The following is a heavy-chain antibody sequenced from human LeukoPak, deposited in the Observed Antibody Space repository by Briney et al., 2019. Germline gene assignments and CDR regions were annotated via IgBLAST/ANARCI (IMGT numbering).Heavy chain of an antibody. CDR2: ISFDGSIE. Sequence: PGGSLRLSCAASGFTFSDYGMHWVRQAPGKGLEWVAVISFDGSIEWYEHSVKGRFTISRDNSKNTLYLQMNSLRAEDTAVYYCAKDGAGYYYGSGSYPNWFDPWGQGTLVTVSS. CDR3: AKDGAGYYYGSGSYPNWFDP. J-gene: IGHJ5*02. V-gene: IGHV3-30*18. D-gene: IGHD3-10*01. CDR1: GFTFSDYG.